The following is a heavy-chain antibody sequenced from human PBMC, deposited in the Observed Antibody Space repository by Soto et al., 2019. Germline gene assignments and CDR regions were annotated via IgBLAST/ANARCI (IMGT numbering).Heavy chain of an antibody. CDR1: GGSINSGGYY. Sequence: QVQLQESGPGLVKPSQPLSLICTVSGGSINSGGYYWNWIRQHPGKGLEWIGYIFYSGSTYYNPFLRSRVTISADTSENQFSLNLSSVTAADTAVYFCARGYRQSGYSSSWVFDYWGQGTLVNVSS. D-gene: IGHD6-13*01. J-gene: IGHJ4*02. V-gene: IGHV4-31*03. CDR2: IFYSGST. CDR3: ARGYRQSGYSSSWVFDY.